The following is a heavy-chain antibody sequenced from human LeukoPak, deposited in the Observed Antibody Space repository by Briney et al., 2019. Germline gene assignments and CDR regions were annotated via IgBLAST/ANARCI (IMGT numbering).Heavy chain of an antibody. J-gene: IGHJ4*02. V-gene: IGHV1-18*01. Sequence: ASVKVSCKASGYTFTSYGISWVRQAPGQGLEWMGWISAYNGITNYAQKLQGRVTMATDTSTSTAYMELRSLRSDDTAVYYCARREYYDSSGYYILNDYWGQGTLVTVSS. CDR2: ISAYNGIT. D-gene: IGHD3-22*01. CDR1: GYTFTSYG. CDR3: ARREYYDSSGYYILNDY.